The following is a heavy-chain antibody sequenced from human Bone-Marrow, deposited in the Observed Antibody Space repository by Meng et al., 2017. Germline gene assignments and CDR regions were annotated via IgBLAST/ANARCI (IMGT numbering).Heavy chain of an antibody. CDR1: GFTFSSYE. J-gene: IGHJ6*02. V-gene: IGHV3-48*03. CDR2: ISSSGSTI. D-gene: IGHD3-22*01. Sequence: GESLKISWAASGFTFSSYEMNWVRQAPGKGLEWVSYISSSGSTIYYADSVKGRFTISRNNAKNSLYLQMNSLSAEDTAVYYCARNGPARLYYYDRSGSPNYYYYGMDVWGQGTTVTVSS. CDR3: ARNGPARLYYYDRSGSPNYYYYGMDV.